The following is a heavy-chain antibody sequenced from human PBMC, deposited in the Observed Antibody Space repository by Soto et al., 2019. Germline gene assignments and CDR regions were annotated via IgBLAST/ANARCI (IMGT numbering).Heavy chain of an antibody. V-gene: IGHV3-30*03. CDR2: ISYDTTHK. D-gene: IGHD6-13*01. J-gene: IGHJ4*02. CDR3: ASSGSSSWFDY. CDR1: GFNFNNFG. Sequence: PGGSLRLSCAASGFNFNNFGMHWVRQAPGKGLEWVALISYDTTHKFYVESVKGRFTISRDNSKNTMYLQMNSLRAEDTAVYYCASSGSSSWFDYWGQGTLVTVSS.